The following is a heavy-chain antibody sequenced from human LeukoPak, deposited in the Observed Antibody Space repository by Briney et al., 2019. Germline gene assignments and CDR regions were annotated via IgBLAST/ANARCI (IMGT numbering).Heavy chain of an antibody. CDR1: GFNFSSYG. CDR3: SRDSLRMAVTGPFDH. V-gene: IGHV3-33*01. J-gene: IGHJ4*02. Sequence: GGSLRLSCAASGFNFSSYGMHWVRQAPGKGLEWVTSIWFDGSNIHYADSVKGRVIISRDNSKSALYLQMNSLRAEDTAIYYGSRDSLRMAVTGPFDHWGQGALVTVSS. D-gene: IGHD6-19*01. CDR2: IWFDGSNI.